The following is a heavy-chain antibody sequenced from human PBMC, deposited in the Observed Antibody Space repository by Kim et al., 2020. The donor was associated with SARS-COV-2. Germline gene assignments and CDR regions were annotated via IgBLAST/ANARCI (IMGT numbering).Heavy chain of an antibody. J-gene: IGHJ4*02. CDR1: GFIFSDYW. Sequence: GGSLRLSCAASGFIFSDYWMHWVRQAPGKGLVWVSRIKSDGRSTNYADSVKGRFTISRDNAKNTLYLQMSSLGAEDTAVYYCARGRWSHYGSEDSYSYFDYWGQGTPVTVSS. CDR2: IKSDGRST. V-gene: IGHV3-74*01. D-gene: IGHD3-10*01. CDR3: ARGRWSHYGSEDSYSYFDY.